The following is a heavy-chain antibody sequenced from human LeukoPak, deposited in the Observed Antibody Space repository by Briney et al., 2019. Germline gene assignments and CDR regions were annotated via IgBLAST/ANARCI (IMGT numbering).Heavy chain of an antibody. Sequence: TSETLSLTCAVYGGSFSGYYWSWIRQPPGKGLEWIGEINHSGSTNYNPSLKSRVTISVDTSKNQFSLKLSSVTAADTAVYYCAKLIAVAGTDDYWGQGTLVTVSS. J-gene: IGHJ4*02. CDR3: AKLIAVAGTDDY. D-gene: IGHD6-19*01. CDR1: GGSFSGYY. V-gene: IGHV4-34*01. CDR2: INHSGST.